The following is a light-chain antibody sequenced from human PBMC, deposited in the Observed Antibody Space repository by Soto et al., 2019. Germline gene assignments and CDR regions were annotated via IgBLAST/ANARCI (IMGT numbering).Light chain of an antibody. CDR3: QQYGSSPEGFT. V-gene: IGKV3-20*01. CDR1: QSVSSSY. Sequence: EIVLTQSPGTLSLSPGERATLSCRASQSVSSSYLAWYQQKPGQAPRLLIYGASSRATGIPDRFSGSGSGTDFTLTISRLELEDVAVYYCQQYGSSPEGFTFGPGTKVDIK. CDR2: GAS. J-gene: IGKJ3*01.